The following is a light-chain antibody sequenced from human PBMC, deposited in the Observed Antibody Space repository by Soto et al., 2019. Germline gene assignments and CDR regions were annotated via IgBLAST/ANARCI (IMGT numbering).Light chain of an antibody. CDR1: SRDVGGYDY. CDR3: CSYAGNSIKA. CDR2: DVS. Sequence: QSVLTQPRSVSGSPGQSVTISCTGTSRDVGGYDYVSWYQQHPGKAPKVMIYDVSKRPSGVPDRFSGSKSGNTASLTISGLQAEDEADYYCCSYAGNSIKAFGGGTKVTVL. V-gene: IGLV2-11*01. J-gene: IGLJ2*01.